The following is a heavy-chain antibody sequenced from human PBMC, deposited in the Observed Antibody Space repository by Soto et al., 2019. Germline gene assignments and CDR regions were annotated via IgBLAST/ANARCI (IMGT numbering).Heavy chain of an antibody. CDR3: ARDPHYVDTAMVTDTKRENWFDP. V-gene: IGHV3-15*01. Sequence: EVQLVESGGGLVKPGGSLRLSCAASGFTFSNACMSWVRQAPGKGLEWVGRIKSKTDGGTTDYAAPVKCRFTISRDDSKITLYLQMNSLKTEDTAVYYCARDPHYVDTAMVTDTKRENWFDPWGQGTLVTVSS. D-gene: IGHD5-18*01. J-gene: IGHJ5*02. CDR1: GFTFSNAC. CDR2: IKSKTDGGTT.